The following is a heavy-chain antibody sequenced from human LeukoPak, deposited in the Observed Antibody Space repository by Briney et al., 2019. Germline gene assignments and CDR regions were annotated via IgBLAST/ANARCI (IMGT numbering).Heavy chain of an antibody. Sequence: GGSLRLSCAASGFTVSSNYMSWVRQAPGKGLEWVSVIYSAGDTYYADSVKGRFTISRDNSKNTLYLQMNSLRAEDTALYYCARVRLGYCSGGSCSRGGTPMDVWGKGTTVTISS. J-gene: IGHJ6*03. CDR3: ARVRLGYCSGGSCSRGGTPMDV. D-gene: IGHD2-15*01. CDR1: GFTVSSNY. CDR2: IYSAGDT. V-gene: IGHV3-53*05.